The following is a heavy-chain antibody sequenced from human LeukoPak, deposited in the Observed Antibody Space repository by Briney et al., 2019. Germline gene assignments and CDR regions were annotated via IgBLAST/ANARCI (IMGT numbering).Heavy chain of an antibody. CDR3: ARAYCSGGSCYPGAFDY. V-gene: IGHV4-38-2*01. Sequence: PSETLSLTCAVSGYSISSGYYWGWIRQPPGKGLEWIGSIYHSGSTYYNPSLKGRVTISVDTSKNQFSLKLSSVTAADTAVYYCARAYCSGGSCYPGAFDYWGQGTLVTVSS. D-gene: IGHD2-15*01. CDR2: IYHSGST. CDR1: GYSISSGYY. J-gene: IGHJ4*02.